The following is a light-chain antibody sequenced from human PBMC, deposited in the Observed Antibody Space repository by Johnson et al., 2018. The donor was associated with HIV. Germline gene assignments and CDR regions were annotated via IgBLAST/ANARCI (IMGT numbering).Light chain of an antibody. Sequence: QAVLTQPPSMSAAPGQKVTISCSGSSSNIGNNYVSWYQQLPGTAPKLLIYDNNNRPSGIPDRFSGSKSGTSATLGITGLQTGDEADYYCGTWDSSLSAYVFGTGTKVTVL. CDR2: DNN. CDR1: SSNIGNNY. CDR3: GTWDSSLSAYV. J-gene: IGLJ1*01. V-gene: IGLV1-51*01.